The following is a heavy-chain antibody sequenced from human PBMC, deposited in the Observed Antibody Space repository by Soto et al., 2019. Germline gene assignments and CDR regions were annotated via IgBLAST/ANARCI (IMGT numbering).Heavy chain of an antibody. CDR1: GGTFSSYA. CDR3: ARVHYDSSGYFRVDY. CDR2: IIPIFGTA. D-gene: IGHD3-22*01. V-gene: IGHV1-69*13. J-gene: IGHJ4*02. Sequence: VKVSCKASGGTFSSYAISWVRQAPGQGLEWMGGIIPIFGTANYAQKFQGRVTITADESTSTAYMELSSLRSEDTAVYYCARVHYDSSGYFRVDYWGQGTLVTVSS.